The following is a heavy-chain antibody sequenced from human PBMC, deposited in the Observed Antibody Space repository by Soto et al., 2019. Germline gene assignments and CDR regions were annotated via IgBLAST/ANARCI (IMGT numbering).Heavy chain of an antibody. V-gene: IGHV1-2*02. Sequence: ASVKVSCKASGYTFTGYYMHWVRQAPGQGLEWMGWINPNSGGTNYAQKFQGRVTMTRDTSISTAYMELSRLRSDDTAVYYCARLPAELELRRKRYYCHYGMDFRGQVTTVTVSS. J-gene: IGHJ6*01. CDR3: ARLPAELELRRKRYYCHYGMDF. CDR1: GYTFTGYY. CDR2: INPNSGGT. D-gene: IGHD1-7*01.